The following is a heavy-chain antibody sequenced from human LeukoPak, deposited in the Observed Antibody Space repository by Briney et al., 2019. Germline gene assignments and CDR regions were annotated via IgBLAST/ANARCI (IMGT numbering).Heavy chain of an antibody. CDR3: ARERPSHYGGNSLGWYFDL. V-gene: IGHV4-59*01. CDR1: GGSFSGYY. D-gene: IGHD4-17*01. CDR2: IYYSGST. J-gene: IGHJ2*01. Sequence: SETLSLTCAVYGGSFSGYYWSWIRQPPGKGLEWIGYIYYSGSTNYNPSLKSRVTTSVNTSKNQLSLKLNSVTAADTAVYYCARERPSHYGGNSLGWYFDLWGRGTLVTVSA.